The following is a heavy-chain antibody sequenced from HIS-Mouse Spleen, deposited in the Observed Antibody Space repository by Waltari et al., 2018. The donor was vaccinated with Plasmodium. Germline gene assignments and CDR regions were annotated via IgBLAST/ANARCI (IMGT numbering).Heavy chain of an antibody. CDR3: ARLYYDFWSGYYPYGMDV. V-gene: IGHV3-30*04. Sequence: QVQLVESGGGVVQPGRSLRLSCAASGFTFSSYAMHWVRQAPGNGLEWLAVISYDGSNKYYADSVKGRFTISRDNSKNTLYLQMNSLRAEDTAVYYCARLYYDFWSGYYPYGMDVWGQGTTVTVSS. J-gene: IGHJ6*02. D-gene: IGHD3-3*01. CDR2: ISYDGSNK. CDR1: GFTFSSYA.